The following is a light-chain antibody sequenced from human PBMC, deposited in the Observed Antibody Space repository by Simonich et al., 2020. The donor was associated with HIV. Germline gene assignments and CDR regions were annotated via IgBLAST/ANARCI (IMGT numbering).Light chain of an antibody. V-gene: IGLV3-27*01. CDR3: QSVDTSRKYVL. J-gene: IGLJ3*02. CDR2: KDS. CDR1: VLAKKY. Sequence: SYELTQPSSVSVSPGPTARITCSGAVLAKKYTRWFQQKPGQAPVLVIYKDSERPSGIPERFSGTSSGSTVTLTISGAQVEDEADYYCQSVDTSRKYVLFGGGTRLTVL.